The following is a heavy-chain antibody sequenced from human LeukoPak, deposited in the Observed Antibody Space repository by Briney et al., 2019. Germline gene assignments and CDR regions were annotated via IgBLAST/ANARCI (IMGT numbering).Heavy chain of an antibody. CDR1: GFTFSHSW. CDR2: IKSKTDGGTT. V-gene: IGHV3-15*01. CDR3: TALGSHWNDW. D-gene: IGHD1-1*01. Sequence: GGSLRLSCTPSGFTFSHSWMNWVRQAPGKGLEWVGRIKSKTDGGTTDYAAPVKVRFSISRDDSKSTLLLQMNSLRIEDTAVYYCTALGSHWNDWWDQGTLVIVSS. J-gene: IGHJ4*02.